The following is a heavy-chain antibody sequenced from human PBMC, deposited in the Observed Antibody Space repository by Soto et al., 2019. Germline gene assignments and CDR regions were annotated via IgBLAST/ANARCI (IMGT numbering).Heavy chain of an antibody. CDR1: GFTFSGSA. CDR3: TRQNDYDILSYYGMDV. Sequence: PGGSLRLSCAASGFTFSGSAMHWVRQASGKGLEWVGRIRSKANSYATAYAASVKGRFTISRDDSKNTAYLQMNSLKTEDAAVYYCTRQNDYDILSYYGMDVWGQGTTVTGFS. CDR2: IRSKANSYAT. D-gene: IGHD3-9*01. J-gene: IGHJ6*02. V-gene: IGHV3-73*01.